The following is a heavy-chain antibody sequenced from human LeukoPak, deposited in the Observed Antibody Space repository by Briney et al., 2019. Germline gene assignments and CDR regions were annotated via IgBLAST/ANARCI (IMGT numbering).Heavy chain of an antibody. CDR3: ARRYCSSTSCTLDY. CDR2: ISSGGSTT. Sequence: GGSLRLSCAASGFTFRTYEMNGVRQAPGRGLEWVSYISSGGSTTYYADSVKGRLTISRDNAKNSLYLQMNNLRGDDTAVYYCARRYCSSTSCTLDYWGQGTQVTVSS. CDR1: GFTFRTYE. J-gene: IGHJ4*02. V-gene: IGHV3-48*03. D-gene: IGHD2-2*01.